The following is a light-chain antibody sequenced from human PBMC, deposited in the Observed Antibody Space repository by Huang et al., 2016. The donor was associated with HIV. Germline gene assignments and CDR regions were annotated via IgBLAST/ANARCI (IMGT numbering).Light chain of an antibody. CDR2: SAS. CDR1: QSRTSSF. V-gene: IGKV3-20*01. J-gene: IGKJ4*01. Sequence: EIVLTQSPGTLFLSPGDRATLSCRASQSRTSSFLAWYQQKPGQAPRLLIYSASSRATGIPDRFSGSGSGSDFTLTISRLEPEDFAVYYCQHYGSSRRPLTFGGGTKVEIK. CDR3: QHYGSSRRPLT.